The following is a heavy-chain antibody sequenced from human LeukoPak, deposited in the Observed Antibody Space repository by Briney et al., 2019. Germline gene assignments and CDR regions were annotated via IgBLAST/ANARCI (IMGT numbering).Heavy chain of an antibody. CDR1: GPTFSSHG. Sequence: PGGSLRLSCAASGPTFSSHGFHWVRQAPGKGLEWVTLISLDGSKKSYADSVKGRFTFSRDDSKNALYLEMNSLRAEDTAVYYCARDRAVSWFDSWGLGTLVTVSS. CDR2: ISLDGSKK. V-gene: IGHV3-33*05. J-gene: IGHJ5*01. CDR3: ARDRAVSWFDS. D-gene: IGHD3-10*01.